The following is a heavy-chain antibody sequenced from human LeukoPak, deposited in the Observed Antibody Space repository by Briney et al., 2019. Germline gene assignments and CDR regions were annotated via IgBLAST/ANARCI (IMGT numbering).Heavy chain of an antibody. J-gene: IGHJ4*02. V-gene: IGHV3-9*01. D-gene: IGHD6-13*01. CDR1: GFTFDDYA. Sequence: GRSLRLSCAASGFTFDDYAMHWVRQAPGKGLEWVSGISWNSGSIGYADSVKGRFTISRDNAKNSLYLQMNSLRAEDTALYYCAKDTGYSSSWYLDHWGQGTLVTVSS. CDR3: AKDTGYSSSWYLDH. CDR2: ISWNSGSI.